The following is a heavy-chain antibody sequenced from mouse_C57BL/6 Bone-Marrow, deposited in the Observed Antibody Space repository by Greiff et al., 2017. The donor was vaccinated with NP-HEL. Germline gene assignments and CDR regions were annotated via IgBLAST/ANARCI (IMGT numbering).Heavy chain of an antibody. V-gene: IGHV1-85*01. D-gene: IGHD1-1*01. CDR3: ARDYYGKPFDY. CDR2: FIPGVVST. Sequence: QVQLQQSGPELVKPGASVKLSCKASGYTFTSYDINGGKRRPGQGLGGIGWFIPGVVSTKYNEKFKCKATLTVDTSSSTAYMELHSLTSEDSAVYFCARDYYGKPFDYWGQGTTLTVSS. CDR1: GYTFTSYD. J-gene: IGHJ2*01.